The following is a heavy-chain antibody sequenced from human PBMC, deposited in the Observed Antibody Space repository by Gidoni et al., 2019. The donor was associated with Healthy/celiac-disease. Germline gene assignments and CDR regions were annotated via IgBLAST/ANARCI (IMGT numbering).Heavy chain of an antibody. Sequence: EVQLVESGGGLVQPGGSLKLSCAASGFTFSGSAMHWVRQASGKGLEWVGRIRSKANSYATAYAASVKGRFTISRDDSKNTAYLQMNSLKTEDTAVYYCTRVERGTGGLNYYYYGMDVWGQGTTVTVSS. V-gene: IGHV3-73*02. CDR3: TRVERGTGGLNYYYYGMDV. CDR1: GFTFSGSA. D-gene: IGHD2-15*01. CDR2: IRSKANSYAT. J-gene: IGHJ6*02.